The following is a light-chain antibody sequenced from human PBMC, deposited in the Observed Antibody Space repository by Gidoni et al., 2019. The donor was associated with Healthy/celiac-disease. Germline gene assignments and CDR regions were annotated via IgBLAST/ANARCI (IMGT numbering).Light chain of an antibody. J-gene: IGKJ4*01. Sequence: IVMTQSTLSLPVTPGEPASISCRSSQSLLHSNGYNYLDWYLQKPGQSPQLLIYLGSNRASGVPDRFSGSGSGTDFTLKISRVEAEDVGVYYCMQALQTPRLTFGGGAKVEIK. V-gene: IGKV2-28*01. CDR3: MQALQTPRLT. CDR2: LGS. CDR1: QSLLHSNGYNY.